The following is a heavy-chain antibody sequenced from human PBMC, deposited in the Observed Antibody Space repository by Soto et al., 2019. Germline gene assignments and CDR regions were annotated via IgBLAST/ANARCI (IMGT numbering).Heavy chain of an antibody. CDR3: ARDDAFGNENGFDI. J-gene: IGHJ3*02. CDR1: GFPFSTYG. CDR2: IVSDGSAK. D-gene: IGHD1-1*01. Sequence: QVQLVESGGGVVQPGTSLRLSCAVSGFPFSTYGFHWVRQPPGKGLEWVAVIVSDGSAKYHADYVEGRFTISRDNSKDTLDLQMNSLRAEDTAVYYCARDDAFGNENGFDIWGQGTMVTVSS. V-gene: IGHV3-33*01.